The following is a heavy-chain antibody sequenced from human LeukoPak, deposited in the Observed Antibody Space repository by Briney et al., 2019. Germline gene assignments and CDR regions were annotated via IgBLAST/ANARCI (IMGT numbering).Heavy chain of an antibody. J-gene: IGHJ4*02. Sequence: ASVKVSCKASGYTFTSYDINWVRQATGQGLEWMGWMNPNSGNTDYAQKFQGRVTMTRNTSISTAYMDLSSLRSEDTAVYYCVTAPRVGATEGPFDYWGQGTLVTVSS. V-gene: IGHV1-8*01. CDR3: VTAPRVGATEGPFDY. CDR1: GYTFTSYD. CDR2: MNPNSGNT. D-gene: IGHD1-26*01.